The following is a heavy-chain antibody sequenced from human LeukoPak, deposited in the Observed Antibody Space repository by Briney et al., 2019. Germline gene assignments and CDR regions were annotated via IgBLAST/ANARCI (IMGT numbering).Heavy chain of an antibody. J-gene: IGHJ6*03. CDR1: GGTFSSYA. Sequence: SVKVSCKASGGTFSSYAISWVRQAPGQGLEWMGGIIPIFGTANYAQKFQGGVTITTDESTSTAYMELSSLRSEDTAVYYCARVAPESAVTWRYYYYYMDVWGKGTTVTVSS. V-gene: IGHV1-69*05. CDR3: ARVAPESAVTWRYYYYYMDV. D-gene: IGHD1-14*01. CDR2: IIPIFGTA.